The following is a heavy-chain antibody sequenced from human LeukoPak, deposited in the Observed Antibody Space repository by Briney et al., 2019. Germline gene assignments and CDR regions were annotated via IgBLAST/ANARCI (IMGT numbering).Heavy chain of an antibody. Sequence: SETLSLTCSVSGSSISSYYWSWIRQPPGKGLEWIGYIYFSGKTNYNPSFESRVTFSVDMSKNQFSLKMTSVTAADTAVYYCARSDFWSGSIWDFWGQGTLVTVSS. CDR2: IYFSGKT. J-gene: IGHJ4*02. CDR3: ARSDFWSGSIWDF. V-gene: IGHV4-59*01. CDR1: GSSISSYY. D-gene: IGHD3-3*01.